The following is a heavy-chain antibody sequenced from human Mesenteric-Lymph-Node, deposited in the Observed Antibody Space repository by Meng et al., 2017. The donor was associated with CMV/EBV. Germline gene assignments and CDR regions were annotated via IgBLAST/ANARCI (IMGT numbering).Heavy chain of an antibody. D-gene: IGHD3-16*01. CDR1: GFTFNSYS. V-gene: IGHV3-74*01. CDR2: VNNDGSST. Sequence: GESLKISCAASGFTFNSYSMSWVRQAPGKGLEWVSRVNNDGSSTTYADSVKGRCTISRDNSENTLYLQMNSLRAEDTAVYYCAKVGVVPPSGDLDYWGQGTLVTVSS. J-gene: IGHJ4*02. CDR3: AKVGVVPPSGDLDY.